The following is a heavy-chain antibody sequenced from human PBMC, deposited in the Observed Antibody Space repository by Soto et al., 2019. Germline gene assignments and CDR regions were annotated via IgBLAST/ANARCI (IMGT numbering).Heavy chain of an antibody. D-gene: IGHD3-10*01. V-gene: IGHV3-11*01. CDR1: GFTFSDYY. Sequence: PGGSLRLSCAASGFTFSDYYMSWIRQAPGKGLEWVSYISSSGSTIYYADSVKGRFTISRDNAKNSLYLQMNSLRVEDTAVYYCARDSGYYGSGSYYNSPWFDPWGQGTLVTVSS. CDR3: ARDSGYYGSGSYYNSPWFDP. CDR2: ISSSGSTI. J-gene: IGHJ5*02.